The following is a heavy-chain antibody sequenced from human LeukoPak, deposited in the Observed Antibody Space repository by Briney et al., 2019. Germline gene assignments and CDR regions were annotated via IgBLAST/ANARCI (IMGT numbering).Heavy chain of an antibody. J-gene: IGHJ6*03. Sequence: ASVKVSCKASGFALTTYNIVWLRQAPGQGLEWVGWVTAFNESTHYSRKVQGRVTMTRDRSTDTAYMELRSLTFDDTAVYYCARNSYGYKFSMDVWGKGTSVTVSS. CDR1: GFALTTYN. CDR3: ARNSYGYKFSMDV. CDR2: VTAFNEST. V-gene: IGHV1-18*01. D-gene: IGHD5-18*01.